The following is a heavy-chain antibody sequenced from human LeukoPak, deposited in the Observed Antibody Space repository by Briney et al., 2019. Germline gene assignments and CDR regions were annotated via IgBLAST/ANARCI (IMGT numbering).Heavy chain of an antibody. Sequence: GGSLRLSCAASGFTFSSYGMHWVRQAPGKGLEWVAVIWYDGSNKYYADSVKGRFTISRDNSKNTLYLQMNSLRAEDTAVYYCAGGRELLQTSLDYWGQGTLVTVSS. V-gene: IGHV3-33*01. CDR2: IWYDGSNK. CDR3: AGGRELLQTSLDY. D-gene: IGHD1-26*01. CDR1: GFTFSSYG. J-gene: IGHJ4*02.